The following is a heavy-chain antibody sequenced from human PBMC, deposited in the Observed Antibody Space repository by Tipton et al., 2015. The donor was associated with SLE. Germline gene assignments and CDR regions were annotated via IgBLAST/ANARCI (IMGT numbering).Heavy chain of an antibody. CDR3: ALQEQLRGRAFDI. CDR1: GFTFSSYA. D-gene: IGHD6-6*01. V-gene: IGHV3-30-3*01. Sequence: SLRLSCAASGFTFSSYAMSWVRQAPGKGLEWVAVISYDGSNKYYADSVKGRFTISRDNSKNTLYLQMNSLRAEDTAVYYCALQEQLRGRAFDIWGQGTMVTVSS. J-gene: IGHJ3*02. CDR2: ISYDGSNK.